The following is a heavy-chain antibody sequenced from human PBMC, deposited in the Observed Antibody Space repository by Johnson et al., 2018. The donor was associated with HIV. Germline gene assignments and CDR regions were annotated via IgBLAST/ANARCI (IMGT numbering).Heavy chain of an antibody. V-gene: IGHV3-43D*03. Sequence: VLLVESGGAVIQPGGSLRLSCAASGFTFNDSAMHWVRQVPGNGLEWVSLLRWDGAVPRYVDSVKGRFTISRDNSRNSLYLQMKSLRAEDTALYHCARVIMTVVGGDAFDIWGQGTMVTVSS. CDR1: GFTFNDSA. J-gene: IGHJ3*02. CDR3: ARVIMTVVGGDAFDI. CDR2: LRWDGAVP. D-gene: IGHD3-22*01.